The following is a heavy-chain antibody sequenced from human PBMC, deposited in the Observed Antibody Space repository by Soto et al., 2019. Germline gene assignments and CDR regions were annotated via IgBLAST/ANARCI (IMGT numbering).Heavy chain of an antibody. D-gene: IGHD3-3*01. V-gene: IGHV3-33*01. Sequence: HPGGSLRLSCAASGFTFSSYGMHWVRQAPGKGLEWVAVIWYDGSNKYYADSVKGRFTISRDNSKNTLYLQMNSLRAEDTAVYYCARELDYDFWSGYYQGPHFDYWGQGTLVTVSS. CDR2: IWYDGSNK. J-gene: IGHJ4*02. CDR1: GFTFSSYG. CDR3: ARELDYDFWSGYYQGPHFDY.